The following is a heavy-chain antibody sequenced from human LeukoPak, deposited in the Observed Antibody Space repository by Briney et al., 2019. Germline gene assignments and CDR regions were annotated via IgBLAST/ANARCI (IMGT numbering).Heavy chain of an antibody. CDR2: ISSSSSTV. CDR3: ARDRIRFCAGGSCYTGYHFDY. J-gene: IGHJ4*02. CDR1: GFTFSSYS. D-gene: IGHD2-15*01. V-gene: IGHV3-48*01. Sequence: GGSLRLSCAASGFTFSSYSMNWVRQAPGKGLEWVSYISSSSSTVYYSDSVKGRFTISRDNAKNSLYLQINSLRAEDTAVYYCARDRIRFCAGGSCYTGYHFDYWGQGTLVTVPS.